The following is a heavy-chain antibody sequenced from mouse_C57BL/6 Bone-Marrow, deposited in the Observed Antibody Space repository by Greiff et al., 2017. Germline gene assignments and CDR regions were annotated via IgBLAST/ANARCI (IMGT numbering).Heavy chain of an antibody. V-gene: IGHV1-50*01. CDR1: GYTFTSYW. J-gene: IGHJ2*01. D-gene: IGHD2-4*01. CDR3: ARMGYDYDY. CDR2: IDPSDSYT. Sequence: VQLQQPGAELVKPGASVKLSCKASGYTFTSYWMQWVKQRPGQGLEWIGEIDPSDSYTNYNQKFKGKATLTVDTSSSIAYMQLSSLTSEDSAVYYCARMGYDYDYWGQGTTLTVSS.